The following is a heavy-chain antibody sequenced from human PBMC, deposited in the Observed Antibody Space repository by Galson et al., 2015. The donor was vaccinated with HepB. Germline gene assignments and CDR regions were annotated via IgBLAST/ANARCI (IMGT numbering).Heavy chain of an antibody. Sequence: SVKVSCKASGYTFTSYAMHWVRQAPGQRLEWMGWINAGNGNTKYSQKFQGRVTITRDTSASTAYMELSSLRSEDTAVYYCARGRIAAAAGGYWFDPWGQGTLVTVSS. D-gene: IGHD6-13*01. J-gene: IGHJ5*02. V-gene: IGHV1-3*01. CDR1: GYTFTSYA. CDR2: INAGNGNT. CDR3: ARGRIAAAAGGYWFDP.